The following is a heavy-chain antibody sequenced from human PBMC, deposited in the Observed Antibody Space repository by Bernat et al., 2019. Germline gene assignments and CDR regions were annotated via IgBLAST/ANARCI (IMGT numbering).Heavy chain of an antibody. CDR3: VKDLGYDFWSGGFFDY. CDR2: ISSNGGST. CDR1: GFTFSSYA. V-gene: IGHV3-64D*06. Sequence: EVQLVESGRGLVQPGGSLRLSCSASGFTFSSYAMHWVRQAPGKGLEYVSAISSNGGSTYYADSVKGRFTISRDNSKNTLYLQMSSLRAEDTAVYYCVKDLGYDFWSGGFFDYWGQGTLVTVSS. J-gene: IGHJ4*02. D-gene: IGHD3-3*01.